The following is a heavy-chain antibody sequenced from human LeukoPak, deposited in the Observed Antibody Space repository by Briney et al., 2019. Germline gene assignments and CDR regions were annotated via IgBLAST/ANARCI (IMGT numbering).Heavy chain of an antibody. J-gene: IGHJ4*02. D-gene: IGHD5-18*01. CDR3: ARHIGGYSYGVFDF. Sequence: PSETLSLTCTVYGGSISSYYWSWIRQPPGKGLEWIGYIYYSGSTSYTPSLKRRVTISVDTSKNQFSLKLSSVTAADTAVYYCARHIGGYSYGVFDFWGQGTLVTVSS. V-gene: IGHV4-59*08. CDR1: GGSISSYY. CDR2: IYYSGST.